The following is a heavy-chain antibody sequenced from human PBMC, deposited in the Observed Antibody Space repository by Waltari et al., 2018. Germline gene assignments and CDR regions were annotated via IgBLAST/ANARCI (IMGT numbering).Heavy chain of an antibody. CDR3: AKTRDSGYHYGMDV. D-gene: IGHD3-22*01. Sequence: EVQLLESGGGLIQPGGSLRISCEVSGFLFNDYALTWVRQAPGKGLEWVSSISAGGDTTYYADSVKGRFTISRDDSRKTLYLQMNSLRADDTALYYCAKTRDSGYHYGMDVWGQGTTVTVSS. V-gene: IGHV3-23*01. CDR1: GFLFNDYA. J-gene: IGHJ6*01. CDR2: ISAGGDTT.